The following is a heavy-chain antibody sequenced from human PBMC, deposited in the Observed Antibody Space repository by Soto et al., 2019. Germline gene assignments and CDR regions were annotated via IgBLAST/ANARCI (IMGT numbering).Heavy chain of an antibody. D-gene: IGHD3-22*01. Sequence: TGGSLRLACAASGFTFGSYGMHWVRQAPGKGLEWVAVIWYDGSNKYYADSVKGRFTISRDNSKNTLYLQMNSLRAEDTAVYYCAREYYYDSSGSVDYWGQGTLVTVSS. V-gene: IGHV3-33*01. CDR3: AREYYYDSSGSVDY. CDR2: IWYDGSNK. CDR1: GFTFGSYG. J-gene: IGHJ4*02.